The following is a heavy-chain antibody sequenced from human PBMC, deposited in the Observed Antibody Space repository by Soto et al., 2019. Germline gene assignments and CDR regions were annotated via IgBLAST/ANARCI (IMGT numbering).Heavy chain of an antibody. D-gene: IGHD3-10*01. CDR3: AREVLVRGIKYHAMDV. J-gene: IGHJ6*02. V-gene: IGHV3-33*01. CDR2: IWSDGSNK. CDR1: GFTFSSYG. Sequence: QEQLVESGGGVVQPGRSLSLSCAASGFTFSSYGIHWVRQAPGKGLEWVAVIWSDGSNKYYADSVKGRFTISRDNTKNTLYLQMNSLRAEDTAVYYCAREVLVRGIKYHAMDVWGQGTTVTVSS.